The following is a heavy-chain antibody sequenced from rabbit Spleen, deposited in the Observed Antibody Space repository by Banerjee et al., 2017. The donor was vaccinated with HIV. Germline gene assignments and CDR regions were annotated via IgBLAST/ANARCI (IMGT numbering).Heavy chain of an antibody. J-gene: IGHJ4*01. CDR1: GFTLSSYYM. Sequence: QEQLEESAGGLVQPGGSLKLSCKASGFTLSSYYMNWVRQAPGKGLEWIACIYTGNSKTYYASWAKGRFTISKTSSTTVTLQMTSLTVADTATYFCARDAGRGDYIDGVFNLWGQGTLVTVS. D-gene: IGHD8-1*01. CDR2: IYTGNSKT. CDR3: ARDAGRGDYIDGVFNL. V-gene: IGHV1S45*01.